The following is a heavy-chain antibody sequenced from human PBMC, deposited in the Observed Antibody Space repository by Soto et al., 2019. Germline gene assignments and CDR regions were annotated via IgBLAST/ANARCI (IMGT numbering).Heavy chain of an antibody. CDR1: GGTFSSYA. CDR3: ARELPMVRGQGVNAFDY. V-gene: IGHV1-69*12. D-gene: IGHD3-10*01. CDR2: IIPIFGTA. Sequence: QVQLVQSGAEVKKPGSSVKVSCKASGGTFSSYAISWVRQAPGQGLEWMGGIIPIFGTANYAQKFQGRVTITADESTSXXYMELSSLRSEDTAVYYCARELPMVRGQGVNAFDYWGQGTLVTVSS. J-gene: IGHJ4*02.